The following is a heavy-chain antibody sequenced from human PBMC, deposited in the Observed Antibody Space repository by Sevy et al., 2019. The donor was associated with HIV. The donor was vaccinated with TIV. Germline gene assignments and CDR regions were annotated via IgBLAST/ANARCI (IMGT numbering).Heavy chain of an antibody. J-gene: IGHJ4*02. CDR3: ARGSSIAALTSSYYFDY. Sequence: SETLSLTCAVYGGSFSGYYWSWIRQPPGKGLEWIGEINHSGSTNYNPSLKSRVTISVDTSKNQFSLKLSSVTAADTAVYYCARGSSIAALTSSYYFDYWGQGTLVTVSS. CDR2: INHSGST. V-gene: IGHV4-34*01. CDR1: GGSFSGYY. D-gene: IGHD6-6*01.